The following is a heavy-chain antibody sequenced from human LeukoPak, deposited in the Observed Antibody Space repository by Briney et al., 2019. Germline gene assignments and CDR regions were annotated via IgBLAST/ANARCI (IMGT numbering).Heavy chain of an antibody. D-gene: IGHD5-12*01. CDR2: IKQDGIEK. Sequence: GGSLRLSCDTSGFTFNTYWMSWVRQAPGKGLEWVANIKQDGIEKQYVDSVKGRFTISRDNARNSLSLQMNSLRADDTAVYYCARDVATDAFDIWGQGTMVTVSS. CDR1: GFTFNTYW. CDR3: ARDVATDAFDI. V-gene: IGHV3-7*01. J-gene: IGHJ3*02.